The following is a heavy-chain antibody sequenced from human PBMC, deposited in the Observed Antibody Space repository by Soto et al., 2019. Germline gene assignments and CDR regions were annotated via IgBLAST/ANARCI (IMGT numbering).Heavy chain of an antibody. D-gene: IGHD3-10*01. CDR2: ISSDGSEK. CDR3: AKGYESGSVYKALDS. CDR1: VFTFSGYG. V-gene: IGHV3-30*19. Sequence: PGGSLRLSCAASVFTFSGYGMHWVRQTPGKGLDWVAVISSDGSEKYYADSVKGRFTISRDNSMNTLYLQMNSLRAEDTAVYYCAKGYESGSVYKALDSWGQGTLVTVSS. J-gene: IGHJ4*02.